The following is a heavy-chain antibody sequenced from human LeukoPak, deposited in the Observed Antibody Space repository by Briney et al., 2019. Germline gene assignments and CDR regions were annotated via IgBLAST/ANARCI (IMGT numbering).Heavy chain of an antibody. CDR3: ARSGYDYGRFDY. J-gene: IGHJ4*02. CDR1: GGTFSSYA. D-gene: IGHD5-12*01. CDR2: IIPILGIA. V-gene: IGHV1-69*04. Sequence: GASVKVSCKASGGTFSSYAISWMRQAPGQGLEWMGRIIPILGIANYAQKFQGRVTITADKSTSTAYMELSSLRSEDTAVYYCARSGYDYGRFDYWGQGTLVTVSS.